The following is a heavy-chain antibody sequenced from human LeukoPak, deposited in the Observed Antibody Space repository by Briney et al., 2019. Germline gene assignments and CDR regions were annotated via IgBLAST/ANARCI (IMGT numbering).Heavy chain of an antibody. CDR1: GFTFSSYD. J-gene: IGHJ2*01. V-gene: IGHV3-13*01. CDR2: IGTAGDT. Sequence: GGSLRLSFAASGFTFSSYDMHWVRQATGKGLEWVSAIGTAGDTYYPGSVKGRFTISRENAKNSLYLQMNSLRAGDTAVYYCARAPDPLGTMWYFDLWGRGTLVTVSS. CDR3: ARAPDPLGTMWYFDL. D-gene: IGHD3-3*01.